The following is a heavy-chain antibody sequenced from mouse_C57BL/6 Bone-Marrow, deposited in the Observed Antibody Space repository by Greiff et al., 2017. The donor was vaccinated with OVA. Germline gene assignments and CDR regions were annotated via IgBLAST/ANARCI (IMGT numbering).Heavy chain of an antibody. J-gene: IGHJ1*03. Sequence: VQLQQSGPVLVKPGASVKMSCKASGYTFTDYYMNWVKQSHGKSLEWIGVINPYNGGTSYNQKFKGKATLTVDKSSSTAYMELNSLTSEYSAVYYCARGGSSSYWYFDVWGTGTTVTVSS. D-gene: IGHD1-1*01. CDR2: INPYNGGT. CDR3: ARGGSSSYWYFDV. V-gene: IGHV1-19*01. CDR1: GYTFTDYY.